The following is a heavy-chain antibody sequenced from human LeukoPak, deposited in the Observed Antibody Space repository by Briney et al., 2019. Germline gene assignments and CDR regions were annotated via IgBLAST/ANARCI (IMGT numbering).Heavy chain of an antibody. CDR3: ARQWLGDAFDI. CDR2: IYTSGST. J-gene: IGHJ3*02. V-gene: IGHV4-61*02. CDR1: GGSISSGSYY. Sequence: SETLSLTCTVSGGSISSGSYYWSWIRQPAGKGLEWIGRIYTSGSTNYNPSLKSRVTISVDTSKNQFSLKLSSVTAADTAVYYCARQWLGDAFDIWGKGQWSPSLQ. D-gene: IGHD3-22*01.